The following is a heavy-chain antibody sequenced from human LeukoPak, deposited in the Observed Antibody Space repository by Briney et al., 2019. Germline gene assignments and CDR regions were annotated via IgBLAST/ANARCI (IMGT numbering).Heavy chain of an antibody. CDR2: IYYSGST. CDR3: ARASVHYDFWSGPNWFDP. V-gene: IGHV4-59*01. D-gene: IGHD3-3*01. J-gene: IGHJ5*02. CDR1: GGSISSYY. Sequence: SETLSLTCTVSGGSISSYYWRWIRQPPGKGLEWIGYIYYSGSTNYNPSLKSRVTISVDTSKNQFSLKLSSVTAADTAVYYCARASVHYDFWSGPNWFDPWGQGTLVTVSS.